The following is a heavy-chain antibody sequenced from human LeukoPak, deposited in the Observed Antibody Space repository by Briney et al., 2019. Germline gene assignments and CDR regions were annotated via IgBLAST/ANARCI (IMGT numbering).Heavy chain of an antibody. CDR2: IYYSGST. D-gene: IGHD3-10*01. CDR1: GGSISNSGYY. CDR3: ASAPFNYYPAFDP. V-gene: IGHV4-39*01. Sequence: PSETLSLTCTVSGGSISNSGYYWGCIRQPPGKGLEWIGSIYYSGSTYYNPSLKSRVTISVDTSKNRLSLKMNSVTAADTAVYYCASAPFNYYPAFDPWGQGTLVTVSS. J-gene: IGHJ5*02.